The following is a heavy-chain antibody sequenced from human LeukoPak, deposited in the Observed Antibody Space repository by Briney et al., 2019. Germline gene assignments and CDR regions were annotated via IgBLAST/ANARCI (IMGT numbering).Heavy chain of an antibody. CDR3: ARGPYYDFWSGYYSYYYYYMDV. CDR2: IYTSGST. CDR1: GGSISSYY. Sequence: SETLSLTCTVSGGSISSYYWSWIRQPAGKGLEWIGRIYTSGSTNYNPSLKSRVTMSVDTSKNQFSLKLSSVTAADTAVYYCARGPYYDFWSGYYSYYYYYMDVWGKGTTVTVSS. V-gene: IGHV4-4*07. D-gene: IGHD3-3*01. J-gene: IGHJ6*03.